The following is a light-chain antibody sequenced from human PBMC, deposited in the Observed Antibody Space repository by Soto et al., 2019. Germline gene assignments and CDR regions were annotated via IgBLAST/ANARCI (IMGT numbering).Light chain of an antibody. CDR2: GNS. CDR3: QYYDSSLSAYV. J-gene: IGLJ1*01. CDR1: RSNIGAGYD. Sequence: QLVLTQPPSVSGAPGQRVTISCTGSRSNIGAGYDVHWYQQLPGTAPKLLIYGNSNRPTRVHDRFSGSKSGTSAALASTGHQAADEADSCCQYYDSSLSAYVFGTGTELTVL. V-gene: IGLV1-40*01.